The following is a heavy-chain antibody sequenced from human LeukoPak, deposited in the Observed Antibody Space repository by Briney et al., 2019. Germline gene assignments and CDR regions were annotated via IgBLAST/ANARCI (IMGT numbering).Heavy chain of an antibody. J-gene: IGHJ4*02. Sequence: GASVKVSCKASGGTFSSYAISWVRQAPGQGLEWMGRIIPIFGIANYAQKFQGRVTITADKSTSTAHMKLSSLRSEDTPVYYCARGRGGYYYDSSPGVPFDYWGQGTLVTVSS. D-gene: IGHD3-22*01. CDR2: IIPIFGIA. CDR3: ARGRGGYYYDSSPGVPFDY. CDR1: GGTFSSYA. V-gene: IGHV1-69*04.